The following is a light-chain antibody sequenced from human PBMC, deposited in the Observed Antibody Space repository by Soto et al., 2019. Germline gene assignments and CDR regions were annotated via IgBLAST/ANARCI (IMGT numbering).Light chain of an antibody. V-gene: IGKV3D-15*01. J-gene: IGKJ1*01. CDR3: QQYNKWRT. CDR2: GAS. CDR1: QSVSSN. Sequence: EIVMTQSPATLSVSPGERATLSFRASQSVSSNLAWYQQKPGQAPRLLIHGASSRATGIPDRISGSGSGTDFTLTISRLEPEDFAVYYCQQYNKWRTFGQGTKVDIK.